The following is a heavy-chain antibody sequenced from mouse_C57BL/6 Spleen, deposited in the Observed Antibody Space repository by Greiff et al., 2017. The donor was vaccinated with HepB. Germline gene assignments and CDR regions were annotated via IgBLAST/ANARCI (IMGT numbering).Heavy chain of an antibody. CDR3: ARGLRFAY. J-gene: IGHJ3*01. CDR2: ISSGSSTI. Sequence: EVKLEESGGGLVKPGGSLKLSCAASGFTFSDYGMHWVRQAPEKGLEWVAYISSGSSTIYYADTVKGRFTISRDNAKNTLFLQMTSLRSADTAMYYWARGLRFAYWGQGTLVTVSA. V-gene: IGHV5-17*01. CDR1: GFTFSDYG. D-gene: IGHD3-1*01.